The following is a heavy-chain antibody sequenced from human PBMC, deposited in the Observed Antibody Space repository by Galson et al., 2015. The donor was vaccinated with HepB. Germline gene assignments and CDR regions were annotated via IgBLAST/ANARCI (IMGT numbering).Heavy chain of an antibody. D-gene: IGHD3-22*01. Sequence: SLRLSCAISGFTFSSYWMSWVRQAPGKGLEWVANIKQDGSERYYVDSVKGRFTISRDNAQNSLYLQMNSLRAEDTAVYYCARVWGDSGDSSRYRPSDYWGQGTLVTVSS. CDR2: IKQDGSER. V-gene: IGHV3-7*03. J-gene: IGHJ4*02. CDR1: GFTFSSYW. CDR3: ARVWGDSGDSSRYRPSDY.